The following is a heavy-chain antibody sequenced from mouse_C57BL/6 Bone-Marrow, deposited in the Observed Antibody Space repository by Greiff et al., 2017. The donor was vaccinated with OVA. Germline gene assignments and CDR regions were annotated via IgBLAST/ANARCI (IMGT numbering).Heavy chain of an antibody. CDR2: ISSGGDYI. Sequence: EVKLVESGEGLVKPVGSLKLSCAASGFTFSSYAMSWVRQTPEKRLEWVAYISSGGDYIYYADTVKGRFTISRDNARNTLYLQMSSLKSEDTAMYYCTREGYYYGSSYTYYAMDYWGQGTSVTVSS. J-gene: IGHJ4*01. D-gene: IGHD1-1*01. CDR1: GFTFSSYA. CDR3: TREGYYYGSSYTYYAMDY. V-gene: IGHV5-9-1*02.